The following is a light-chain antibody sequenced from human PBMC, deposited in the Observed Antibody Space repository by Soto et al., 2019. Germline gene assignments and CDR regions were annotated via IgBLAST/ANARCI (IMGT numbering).Light chain of an antibody. J-gene: IGLJ1*01. CDR2: GNT. V-gene: IGLV1-40*01. CDR1: SSNIGSTYD. Sequence: QSVLTQPPSVSGAPGQRVTISCTGSSSNIGSTYDVKWYQQLPGTAPKLLIHGNTNRPSGVPDRFSGSKSGTSASLAITVLQADDEADYYCQSYDDSLSVHYVFGTGTKLTVL. CDR3: QSYDDSLSVHYV.